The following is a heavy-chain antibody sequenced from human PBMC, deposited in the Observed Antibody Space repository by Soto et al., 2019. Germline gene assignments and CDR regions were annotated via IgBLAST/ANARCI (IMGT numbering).Heavy chain of an antibody. Sequence: EVQLVESGGGLVQPGRSLRLSCAASGFTFDDYAMHWVRQAPGKGLEWVSGISWNSGSIGYADSVKGRFTISRDNAKNSLYLQMNSLSAEDTALYYCAKADYGDAPAFDIWGQGTMVTVS. CDR1: GFTFDDYA. V-gene: IGHV3-9*01. CDR3: AKADYGDAPAFDI. J-gene: IGHJ3*02. D-gene: IGHD4-17*01. CDR2: ISWNSGSI.